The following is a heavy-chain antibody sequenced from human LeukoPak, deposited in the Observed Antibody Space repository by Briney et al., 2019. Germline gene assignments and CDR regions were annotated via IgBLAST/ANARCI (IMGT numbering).Heavy chain of an antibody. J-gene: IGHJ4*02. CDR3: ATTDHSGRFYYFDN. CDR1: EFTFGTYW. CDR2: IKEDGSEK. D-gene: IGHD6-13*01. V-gene: IGHV3-7*02. Sequence: GGSLRLSCVGSEFTFGTYWMSWLRQAPGKRLEWLANIKEDGSEKYYVDPVKGRFTISRDNARKSLFLQMNSLRAEDTAVYCCATTDHSGRFYYFDNWGQGTLVTVSS.